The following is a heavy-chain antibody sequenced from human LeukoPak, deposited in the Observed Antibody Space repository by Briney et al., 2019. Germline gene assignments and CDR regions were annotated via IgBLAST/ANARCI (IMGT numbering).Heavy chain of an antibody. D-gene: IGHD2-2*01. Sequence: SVKVSCKPSGGSFSSYAISWVRQAPGQGLEWMGGIIPIFGTANYAQKFQGRVTITADESTSTAYMELSSLRSEDTAVYYCARDRELGGPAAVYYYYYYMDVWGKGTTVTVSS. J-gene: IGHJ6*03. CDR2: IIPIFGTA. V-gene: IGHV1-69*13. CDR1: GGSFSSYA. CDR3: ARDRELGGPAAVYYYYYYMDV.